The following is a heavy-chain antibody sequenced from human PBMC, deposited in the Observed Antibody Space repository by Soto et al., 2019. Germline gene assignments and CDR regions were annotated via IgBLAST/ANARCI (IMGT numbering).Heavy chain of an antibody. CDR2: INPNSGGT. CDR1: GYTFTGYY. Sequence: ASVKVSCKASGYTFTGYYMHWVRQAPGQGLEWMGWINPNSGGTNYAQKFQGWVTVTRDTSISTAYMELSRLRSDDTAVYYCAREDKAYYDFWSGYYPPCFDYWGQGTLVTVSS. J-gene: IGHJ4*02. CDR3: AREDKAYYDFWSGYYPPCFDY. D-gene: IGHD3-3*01. V-gene: IGHV1-2*04.